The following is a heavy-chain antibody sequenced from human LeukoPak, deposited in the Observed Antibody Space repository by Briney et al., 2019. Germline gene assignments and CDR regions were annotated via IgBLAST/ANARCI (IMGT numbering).Heavy chain of an antibody. CDR1: GYTLTELP. D-gene: IGHD5-24*01. V-gene: IGHV1-24*01. CDR2: FDPEDGET. Sequence: ASVKVSCKVSGYTLTELPMHWVRQAPGKGLEWMGGFDPEDGETIYAQKFQGRVTTTEDTSTDTAYVELSSLRSEDTAVYYCATDGRDGYNYRFDYWGQGTLVTVSS. CDR3: ATDGRDGYNYRFDY. J-gene: IGHJ4*02.